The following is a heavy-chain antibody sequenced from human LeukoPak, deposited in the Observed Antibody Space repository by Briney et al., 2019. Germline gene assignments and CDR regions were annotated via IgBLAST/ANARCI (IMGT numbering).Heavy chain of an antibody. CDR3: ARRRGDYHFDY. D-gene: IGHD4-17*01. CDR1: GGSISGYY. CDR2: IYYSGSA. J-gene: IGHJ4*02. V-gene: IGHV4-59*08. Sequence: SETLSLTCTVSGGSISGYYWSWIRQPPGKGLEWIGYIYYSGSANYNPSLKSRVTISLDTSENQFSLMLTSVTAADTAVYYCARRRGDYHFDYWGQGTLVTVSS.